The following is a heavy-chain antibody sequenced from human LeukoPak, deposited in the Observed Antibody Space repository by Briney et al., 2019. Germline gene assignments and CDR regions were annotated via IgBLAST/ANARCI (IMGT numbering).Heavy chain of an antibody. CDR2: VSYDGSDK. V-gene: IGHV3-30*18. Sequence: GRSLRLSCAASGFTFSSYGMHWVRQAPGKGLEWVAVVSYDGSDKYYADSVKGRFTISRDNSKNTLYLQMNSLRVEDTAVYYCAKDQWAYGSGIYPIDYWGQGTLVTVSS. D-gene: IGHD3-10*01. CDR1: GFTFSSYG. CDR3: AKDQWAYGSGIYPIDY. J-gene: IGHJ4*02.